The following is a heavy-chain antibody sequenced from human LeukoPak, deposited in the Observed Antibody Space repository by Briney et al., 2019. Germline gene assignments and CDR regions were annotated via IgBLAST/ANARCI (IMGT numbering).Heavy chain of an antibody. V-gene: IGHV1-69*04. CDR3: ARERGSQARAGMDV. CDR1: GGTLSSYG. D-gene: IGHD3-16*01. Sequence: ASVKVSCKASGGTLSSYGFSWVRQAPGQGLEWMGRIIPIIGMTNYTQKFQGRVRITADKSTITAYTELTRLTSADTAVYYCARERGSQARAGMDVWGQGTTVTVSS. J-gene: IGHJ6*02. CDR2: IIPIIGMT.